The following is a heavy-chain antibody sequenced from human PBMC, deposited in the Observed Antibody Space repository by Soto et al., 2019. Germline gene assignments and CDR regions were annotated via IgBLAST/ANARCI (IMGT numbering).Heavy chain of an antibody. CDR2: INDSGDI. CDR3: ARGLILWFGELSRRGGYYYYMDV. D-gene: IGHD3-10*01. V-gene: IGHV4-34*01. CDR1: GGSFSGYQ. Sequence: QVQLQQWDAGLLKPSETLSLTCAVYGGSFSGYQWSWIRQTPGKGLEWIGGINDSGDINYNPSLKSRVTILVDSPKQQISLRLSSVTAADTAVYYCARGLILWFGELSRRGGYYYYMDVWGKGTTVTVSS. J-gene: IGHJ6*03.